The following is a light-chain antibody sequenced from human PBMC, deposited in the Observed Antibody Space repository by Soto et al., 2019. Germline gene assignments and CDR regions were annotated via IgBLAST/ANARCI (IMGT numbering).Light chain of an antibody. Sequence: QLVLTQPPSVSGAPGQRVTISCTGSSSNIGAGYDVHWYQQLPGTAPKLLIYGNSNRPSGVPDRFSGSKSGTSASLAITGLQAEDEADYYCQSYDSSLSALFGGGTTVTVL. CDR1: SSNIGAGYD. CDR3: QSYDSSLSAL. CDR2: GNS. V-gene: IGLV1-40*01. J-gene: IGLJ3*02.